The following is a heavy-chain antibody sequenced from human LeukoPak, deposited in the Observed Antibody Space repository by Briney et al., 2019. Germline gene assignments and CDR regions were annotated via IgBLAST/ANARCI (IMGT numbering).Heavy chain of an antibody. CDR3: ARSYGSGSRRKNYYYYYYGMDV. CDR2: IYHSGST. J-gene: IGHJ6*02. D-gene: IGHD3-10*01. Sequence: SETLSLTCAVSGGSISSGGYSWSWIRQPPGKGLEWIGYIYHSGSTYYNPSLKSRVTISVDRSKNRFSLKLSSVTAADTAVYYCARSYGSGSRRKNYYYYYYGMDVWGQGTTVTVSS. CDR1: GGSISSGGYS. V-gene: IGHV4-30-2*01.